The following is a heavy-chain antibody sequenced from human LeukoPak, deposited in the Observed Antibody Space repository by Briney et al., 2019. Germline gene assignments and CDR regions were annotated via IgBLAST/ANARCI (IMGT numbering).Heavy chain of an antibody. CDR3: ARAPGYYGSGSYYNGFDY. D-gene: IGHD3-10*01. V-gene: IGHV3-48*01. CDR2: ISSSSSTI. Sequence: PGGSLRLSCAASGFTFSSYSMNWVRQAPGEGLEWVSYISSSSSTIYYADSVKGRFTISRDNAKNSLYLQMNSLRAEDTAVYYCARAPGYYGSGSYYNGFDYWGQGTLVTVSS. CDR1: GFTFSSYS. J-gene: IGHJ4*02.